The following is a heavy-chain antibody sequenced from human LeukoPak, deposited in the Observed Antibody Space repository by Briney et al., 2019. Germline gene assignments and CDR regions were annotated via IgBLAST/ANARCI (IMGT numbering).Heavy chain of an antibody. CDR2: LGGSGGNT. D-gene: IGHD6-19*01. Sequence: GGSLTLSCAASGFTFRNYAMRWVRQAPGKGLEWVSGLGGSGGNTHYADSVKGRFTISRDNSKNTLNLQMTSLRAEDTAVYYCARVSEDYSSGWYEEYFQYWGQGTLVIVSS. V-gene: IGHV3-23*01. CDR1: GFTFRNYA. CDR3: ARVSEDYSSGWYEEYFQY. J-gene: IGHJ1*01.